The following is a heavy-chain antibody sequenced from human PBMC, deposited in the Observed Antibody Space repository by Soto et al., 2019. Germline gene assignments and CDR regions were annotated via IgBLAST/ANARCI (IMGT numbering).Heavy chain of an antibody. CDR1: GGSIRSGGNS. V-gene: IGHV4-31*03. CDR3: ARGVLRTLDY. Sequence: QVQLQESGPGLVKPSQTLSLTCTVSGGSIRSGGNSWSWIRQHSGKGLEWIGYIYYSGSTYYNPSLQSRLTISLDTSKNQFSLKLSSVTAADTAVYYCARGVLRTLDYWGQGTLVTVSS. CDR2: IYYSGST. J-gene: IGHJ4*02.